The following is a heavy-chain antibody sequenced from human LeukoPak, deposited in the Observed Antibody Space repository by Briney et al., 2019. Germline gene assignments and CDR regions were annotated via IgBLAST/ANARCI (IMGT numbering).Heavy chain of an antibody. CDR3: ARSGIYGDYGIYFDY. CDR1: GDSISSYY. CDR2: IHYSGST. J-gene: IGHJ4*02. Sequence: SETQSLTCSVSGDSISSYYWSWIRQPPGKGLEWIGYIHYSGSTKYNPSLKSRVTISADTSKKQFSLKLSSVTAADTAVYYCARSGIYGDYGIYFDYWGQGTLVTVSS. D-gene: IGHD4-17*01. V-gene: IGHV4-59*01.